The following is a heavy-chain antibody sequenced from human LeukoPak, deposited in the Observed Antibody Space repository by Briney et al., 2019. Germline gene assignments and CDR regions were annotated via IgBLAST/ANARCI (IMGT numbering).Heavy chain of an antibody. J-gene: IGHJ4*02. CDR3: ARAPRITIFGVVPYYFDY. V-gene: IGHV4-31*03. CDR1: GGSISSGGYY. Sequence: SETLSLTCTVSGGSISSGGYYWSWIRQHPGKGLEWIGYIYYSGSTYYNPSLKSRVTISVDRSKNQFSLKLSSVTAADTAVYYCARAPRITIFGVVPYYFDYWGQGTLVTVSS. CDR2: IYYSGST. D-gene: IGHD3-3*01.